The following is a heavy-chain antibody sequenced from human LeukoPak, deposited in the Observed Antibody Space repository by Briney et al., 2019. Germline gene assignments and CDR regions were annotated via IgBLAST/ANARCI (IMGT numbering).Heavy chain of an antibody. CDR3: AELGITMIGGV. CDR1: GFTFDDYG. V-gene: IGHV3-48*03. J-gene: IGHJ6*04. Sequence: GGSLRLSCAASGFTFDDYGLNWVRQAPGKGLEWVSYISSSGSTIYYADSVRGRFTISRDNAKNSLYLQMNSLRAEDTAVYYCAELGITMIGGVWGKGTTVTISS. D-gene: IGHD3-10*02. CDR2: ISSSGSTI.